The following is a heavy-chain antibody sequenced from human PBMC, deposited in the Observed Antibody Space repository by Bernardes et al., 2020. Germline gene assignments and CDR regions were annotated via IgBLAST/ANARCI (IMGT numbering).Heavy chain of an antibody. CDR3: ARDSILRYFDINYYYYGMDV. CDR1: GGSISSYY. CDR2: IYYSGST. V-gene: IGHV4-59*01. J-gene: IGHJ6*02. Sequence: TLSLTCTVSGGSISSYYWSWIRQPPGKGLEWIGYIYYSGSTNYNPSLKSRVTISVDTSKNQFSLKLSSVTAADTAVYYCARDSILRYFDINYYYYGMDVWGPGTTVTVSS. D-gene: IGHD3-9*01.